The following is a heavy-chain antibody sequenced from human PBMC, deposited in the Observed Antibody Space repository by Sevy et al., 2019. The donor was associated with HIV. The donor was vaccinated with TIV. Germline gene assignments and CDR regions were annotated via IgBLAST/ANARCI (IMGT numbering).Heavy chain of an antibody. D-gene: IGHD6-19*01. CDR2: IIPIFGTA. CDR3: ARGSWAGYYYYGMDV. Sequence: ASVKVSCKASGGTFSSYAISWVRQAPGQGLEWMGGIIPIFGTANYAQKFQGRVTITADESTSTAYMELSSLRSEDTAVYYCARGSWAGYYYYGMDVWGQGTTVTVSS. CDR1: GGTFSSYA. J-gene: IGHJ6*02. V-gene: IGHV1-69*13.